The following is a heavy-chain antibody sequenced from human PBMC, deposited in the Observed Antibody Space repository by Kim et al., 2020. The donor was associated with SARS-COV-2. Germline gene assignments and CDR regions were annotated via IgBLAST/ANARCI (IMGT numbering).Heavy chain of an antibody. CDR3: ARCRGVRYYYMDV. CDR1: GFTFSNSA. CDR2: IWADGSIE. D-gene: IGHD3-10*01. J-gene: IGHJ6*03. V-gene: IGHV3-33*01. Sequence: GGSLRLSCGASGFTFSNSAMHWVRQAPGKGLEWVAVIWADGSIEYYADSVRGRFTISRDNSNTTLYLQMDSLRAEDSAVYYCARCRGVRYYYMDVLVKG.